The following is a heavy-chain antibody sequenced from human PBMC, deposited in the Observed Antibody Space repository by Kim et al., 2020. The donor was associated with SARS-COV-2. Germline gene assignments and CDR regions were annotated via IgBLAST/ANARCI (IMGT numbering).Heavy chain of an antibody. Sequence: DSVKGRFTISRDNSKNTLYLRMNSLRAEDTAVYYCAKAADLRWYGGTADYWGQGTLVTVSS. J-gene: IGHJ4*02. D-gene: IGHD6-13*01. V-gene: IGHV3-23*01. CDR3: AKAADLRWYGGTADY.